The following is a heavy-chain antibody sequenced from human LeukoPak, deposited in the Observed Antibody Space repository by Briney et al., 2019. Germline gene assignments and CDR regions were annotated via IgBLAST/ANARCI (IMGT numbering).Heavy chain of an antibody. J-gene: IGHJ2*01. CDR1: GFTFSSHG. Sequence: GGSLRLSCAASGFTFSSHGMQWVRKAPGKGLEWVTVIASDGSAQYYTDSVKGRFTTSRDNSKNMLYLQMDSLRTEDTAVYYCAREASVTNWYFDLWGRGALVSVSS. V-gene: IGHV3-30*03. D-gene: IGHD2-2*01. CDR3: AREASVTNWYFDL. CDR2: IASDGSAQ.